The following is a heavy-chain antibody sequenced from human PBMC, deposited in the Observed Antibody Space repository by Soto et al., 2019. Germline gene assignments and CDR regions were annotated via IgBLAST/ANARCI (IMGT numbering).Heavy chain of an antibody. CDR3: ARAGKLVRWMDV. D-gene: IGHD3-9*01. CDR2: IKSKADGETT. V-gene: IGHV3-15*01. J-gene: IGHJ6*02. CDR1: GFTFSIAW. Sequence: EAQLVESGGDLVKPGGSLRLSCAASGFTFSIAWMSWVRQAPGKGLEWVGRIKSKADGETTDYAAPVNGRFTISRDDSKNTLYLQMNSLRAEDTAVYYCARAGKLVRWMDVWGQGTTVTVSS.